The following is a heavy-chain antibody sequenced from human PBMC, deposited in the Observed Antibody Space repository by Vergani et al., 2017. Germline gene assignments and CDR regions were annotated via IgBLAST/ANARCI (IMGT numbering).Heavy chain of an antibody. J-gene: IGHJ6*02. D-gene: IGHD3-10*01. V-gene: IGHV4-38-2*01. Sequence: QVQLQESGPGLVKPSETLSLICDVFDFISNGHYWGWIRQSPEKGLEWIGSLYASGSTYYSPSLKSRVAISIDTSKNHFSLRLSSVTAADTAVYYCARQRMVRGVIPPYYYYYGMDVWGQGTTVTVSS. CDR1: DFISNGHY. CDR3: ARQRMVRGVIPPYYYYYGMDV. CDR2: LYASGST.